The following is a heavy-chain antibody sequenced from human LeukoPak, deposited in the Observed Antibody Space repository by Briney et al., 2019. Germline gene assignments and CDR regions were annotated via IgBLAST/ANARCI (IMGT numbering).Heavy chain of an antibody. CDR3: AKDYEPLVGVHRWGDWFDP. CDR1: GGTFSSYA. V-gene: IGHV1-69*13. D-gene: IGHD1-26*01. J-gene: IGHJ5*02. Sequence: SVKVSCKASGGTFSSYAISWVRQAPGQGLEWMGGIIPIFGTANYAQKFQGRVTITADESTSTAYMELSSLRSEDTAVYYCAKDYEPLVGVHRWGDWFDPWGQGTLVTVSS. CDR2: IIPIFGTA.